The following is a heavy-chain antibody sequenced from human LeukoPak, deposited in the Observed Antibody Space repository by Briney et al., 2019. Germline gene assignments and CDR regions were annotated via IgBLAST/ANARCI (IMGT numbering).Heavy chain of an antibody. CDR3: ARERGTGISLGI. CDR1: GYTFTDYY. V-gene: IGHV1-2*04. J-gene: IGHJ4*02. D-gene: IGHD3-16*01. CDR2: ISPNSGGT. Sequence: ASVKVSCKASGYTFTDYYIHWVRQAPGQGLEWLGWISPNSGGTNYAQKFQGWVTMTRDTSISTVYMELSRLRSDDTAVYYCARERGTGISLGIWGQGTLVTVSS.